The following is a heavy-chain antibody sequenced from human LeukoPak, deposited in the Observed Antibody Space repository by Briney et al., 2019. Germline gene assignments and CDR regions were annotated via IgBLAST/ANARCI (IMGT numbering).Heavy chain of an antibody. Sequence: GTFSXXXISWVRQARGQGLEWMGGIIPIFGTANYAQKFQGRVTITAEESTSTDYMEVRRRRDEDRDGYYCAXXXXXXXXXXXXYXMDVWGKGTTVTISS. V-gene: IGHV1-69*01. CDR2: IIPIFGTA. J-gene: IGHJ6*04. CDR3: AXXXXXXXXXXXXYXMDV. CDR1: GTFSXXX.